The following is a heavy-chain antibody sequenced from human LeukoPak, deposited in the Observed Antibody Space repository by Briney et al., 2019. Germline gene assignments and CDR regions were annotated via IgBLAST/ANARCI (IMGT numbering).Heavy chain of an antibody. D-gene: IGHD6-13*01. CDR1: GFTFSSHA. V-gene: IGHV3-23*01. Sequence: PGGSLRLSCAASGFTFSSHAMSWVRQAPGKGLEWVSAVSGSGGSTYYADSVKGRFTISRDNSKNTLYLQMSSLRAEDTALYYCAEASPSDSSSWYPSWHRGQGTLVTVSS. J-gene: IGHJ1*01. CDR3: AEASPSDSSSWYPSWH. CDR2: VSGSGGST.